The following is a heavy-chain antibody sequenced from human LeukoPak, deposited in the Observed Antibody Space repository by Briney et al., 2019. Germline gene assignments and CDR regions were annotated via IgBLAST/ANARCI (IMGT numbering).Heavy chain of an antibody. CDR2: IYHSGST. Sequence: ASETLSLTCTVSGYSISSGYYWGWIRQPPGKGLEWIGSIYHSGSTYYDPSLKSRVTISVDTSKNQFSLKLSSVTAADTAVYYCARGPYYYDSSACFDYWGQGTLVTVSS. J-gene: IGHJ4*02. D-gene: IGHD3-22*01. CDR3: ARGPYYYDSSACFDY. V-gene: IGHV4-38-2*02. CDR1: GYSISSGYY.